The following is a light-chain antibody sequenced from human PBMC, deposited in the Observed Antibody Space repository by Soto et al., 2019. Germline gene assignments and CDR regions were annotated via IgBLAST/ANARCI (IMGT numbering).Light chain of an antibody. Sequence: DIVLTQSPGTLSLSPGXRATLSCRTSQTVSSSYLAWYQQKPGQAPRLLIYGASRRATGIPDRFSGSGSGTDFTLTVNRLEPEDFAVYYCQQYDGSVWTFRQGTKVDIK. CDR3: QQYDGSVWT. CDR1: QTVSSSY. CDR2: GAS. J-gene: IGKJ1*01. V-gene: IGKV3-20*01.